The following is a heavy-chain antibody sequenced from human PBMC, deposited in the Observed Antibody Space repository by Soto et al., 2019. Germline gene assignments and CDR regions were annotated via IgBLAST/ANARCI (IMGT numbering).Heavy chain of an antibody. D-gene: IGHD3-3*01. V-gene: IGHV1-18*01. J-gene: IGHJ5*02. CDR1: GYTFTSYG. CDR2: ISAYNGNT. Sequence: GASVKVSCKASGYTFTSYGISWVRQAPGQGLEWMGWISAYNGNTNYAQKLQGRVTMTTDTSTSTAYMELRSLRSDDTAVYYCARYYDFWSGQNWFDPWGKGPLVTVSS. CDR3: ARYYDFWSGQNWFDP.